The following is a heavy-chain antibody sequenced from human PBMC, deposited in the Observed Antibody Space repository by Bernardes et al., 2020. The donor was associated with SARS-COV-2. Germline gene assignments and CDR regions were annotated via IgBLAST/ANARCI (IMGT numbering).Heavy chain of an antibody. CDR1: GGSISSNTYY. J-gene: IGHJ6*02. D-gene: IGHD1-26*01. CDR3: ARKASYYPYYYYGMDV. Sequence: SETLSLTCTVSGGSISSNTYYWGWIRQPPGKGLEWIGSIYYSGSTNYNPSLKSRVTMSVDTSKNQFSLKLSSVTAADTAVYYCARKASYYPYYYYGMDVWGQGTTVAVSS. CDR2: IYYSGST. V-gene: IGHV4-39*07.